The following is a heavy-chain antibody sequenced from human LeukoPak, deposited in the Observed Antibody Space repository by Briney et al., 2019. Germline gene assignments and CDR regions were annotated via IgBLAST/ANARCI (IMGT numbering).Heavy chain of an antibody. CDR1: GFSLSTSGMC. Sequence: ESGPTLVNPTQTLTLTCTFSGFSLSTSGMCVSWIRQPPGKALEWLARIDWDDDKYYSTSLKTRLTISKDTSKNQVVLTMTNMDPVDTATYYCARICSSGWYWDFDYWGQGTLVTVSS. CDR3: ARICSSGWYWDFDY. CDR2: IDWDDDK. D-gene: IGHD6-19*01. J-gene: IGHJ4*02. V-gene: IGHV2-70*11.